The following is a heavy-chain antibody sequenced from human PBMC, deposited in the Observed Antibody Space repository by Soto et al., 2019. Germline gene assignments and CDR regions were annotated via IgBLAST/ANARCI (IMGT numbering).Heavy chain of an antibody. V-gene: IGHV1-69*01. J-gene: IGHJ6*02. D-gene: IGHD3-10*01. CDR2: IIPIFGTA. Sequence: QVQLVQSGAEVKKPGSSVKVSCKASGGTFSSYAISWVRQAPGQGLEWMGGIIPIFGTANYAQKFQGRVTIIADESTSTAYMELSSLRSEDTAVYYCARGPGYYGSGSYSDYYYYYGMDVWGQGTTVTVSS. CDR3: ARGPGYYGSGSYSDYYYYYGMDV. CDR1: GGTFSSYA.